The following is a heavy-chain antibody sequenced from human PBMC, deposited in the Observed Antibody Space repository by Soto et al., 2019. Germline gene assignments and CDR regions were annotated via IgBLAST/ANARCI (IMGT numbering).Heavy chain of an antibody. J-gene: IGHJ4*02. CDR1: GFTFSSYG. CDR2: IWYDGSNK. D-gene: IGHD1-26*01. CDR3: ARDLYSGSYYYFDY. V-gene: IGHV3-33*01. Sequence: GGSLRLSFAASGFTFSSYGMHWFRQAPGKGLEWVAVIWYDGSNKYYADSVKGRFTISRDNSKNTLYLQMNSPRAEDTAVYYCARDLYSGSYYYFDYWGQGTLVTVSS.